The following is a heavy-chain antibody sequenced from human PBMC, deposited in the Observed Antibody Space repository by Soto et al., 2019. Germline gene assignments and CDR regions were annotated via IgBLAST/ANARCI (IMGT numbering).Heavy chain of an antibody. CDR3: ARAACYDSSGYYANDC. CDR2: INPNSGRT. V-gene: IGHV1-2*02. Sequence: ASVKVSCKASGYTFTGYYMHWVRQPPGQGLEWMGWINPNSGRTNYAQKLQARVTMTRDTSISTAYMELSRLISDDTAVYYCARAACYDSSGYYANDCWGQGTLVTV. CDR1: GYTFTGYY. J-gene: IGHJ4*02. D-gene: IGHD3-22*01.